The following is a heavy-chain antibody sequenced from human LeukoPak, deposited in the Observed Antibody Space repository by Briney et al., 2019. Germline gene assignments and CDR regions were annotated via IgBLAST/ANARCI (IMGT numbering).Heavy chain of an antibody. J-gene: IGHJ4*02. D-gene: IGHD3-22*01. CDR1: GYTFTSYG. V-gene: IGHV1-18*01. CDR2: ISAYNGNT. Sequence: ASVKVSCKASGYTFTSYGISWVRQAPGQGLEWMGWISAYNGNTNYAQKLQGRVTVTTDTSTSTAYMELRSLRSDDTAVYFCARAEKYYYDSSGYDYWGQGTLVTVSS. CDR3: ARAEKYYYDSSGYDY.